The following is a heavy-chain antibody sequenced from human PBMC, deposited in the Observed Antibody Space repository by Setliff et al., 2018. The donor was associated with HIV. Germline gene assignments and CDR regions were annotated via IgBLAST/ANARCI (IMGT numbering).Heavy chain of an antibody. CDR3: ARGSRAAMVKRYFDF. CDR2: IYTSGST. V-gene: IGHV4-61*02. D-gene: IGHD5-18*01. J-gene: IGHJ4*02. CDR1: GGSISSGSYY. Sequence: SETLSLTCTVSGGSISSGSYYWSWIRQPAGKGLEWIGRIYTSGSTDYNPTFKSRVTISEDTSKNQVSLKVSSVTAADTAVYYCARGSRAAMVKRYFDFWGQGTLVTVSS.